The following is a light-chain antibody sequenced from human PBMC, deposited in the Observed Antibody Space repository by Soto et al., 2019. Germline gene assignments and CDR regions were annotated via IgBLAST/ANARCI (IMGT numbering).Light chain of an antibody. CDR3: QQYQKWPLT. CDR1: QSVSSN. CDR2: GAS. J-gene: IGKJ4*01. V-gene: IGKV3-15*01. Sequence: EIVMTQSPATLSVSPGERATLSCRASQSVSSNLAWYQHKPGQAPRLLIYGASIRATGVPAKFRGSGSGTEFTLTISSLQSEDFAVYYCQQYQKWPLTFGGGTKAEIK.